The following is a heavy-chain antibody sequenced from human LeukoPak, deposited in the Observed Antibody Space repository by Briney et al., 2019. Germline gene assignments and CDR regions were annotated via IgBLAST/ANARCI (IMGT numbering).Heavy chain of an antibody. Sequence: GRSLRLSCAASGLTFDDYAMHWVRQAPGKGLEWVSGISWNSGSIGYADSVKGRFTISRDNAKNSLYLQMNSLRAEDTAVYYCARAGRSGGFDYWGQGTLVTVSS. D-gene: IGHD3-16*01. CDR3: ARAGRSGGFDY. J-gene: IGHJ4*02. CDR2: ISWNSGSI. CDR1: GLTFDDYA. V-gene: IGHV3-9*01.